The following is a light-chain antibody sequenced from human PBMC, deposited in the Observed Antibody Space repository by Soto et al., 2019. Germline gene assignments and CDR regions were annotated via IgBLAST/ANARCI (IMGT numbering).Light chain of an antibody. V-gene: IGKV3-15*01. CDR2: RAS. Sequence: EIMMTQSPATLSVSPGERATLSCTASHYVYSNVAWFQQRPGQAPRLLIYRASTRATGTPARFSGSGSGTEYPLTITSLQSDDFALYYCQQYHNLCTFGQGSMVDIK. CDR3: QQYHNLCT. CDR1: HYVYSN. J-gene: IGKJ1*01.